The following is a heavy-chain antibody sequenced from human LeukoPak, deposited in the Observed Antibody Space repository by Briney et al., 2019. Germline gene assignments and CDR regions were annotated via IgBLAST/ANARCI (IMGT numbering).Heavy chain of an antibody. CDR1: GGTFSSYA. Sequence: ASVKVSCKASGGTFSSYAISWVRQAPGQGLEWMGRIIPIFGTANYAQKFQGRVTITTDESTSTAYMELSSLRSEDTAVYYCARGRDGYNYSPFYYFDYWGQGTLVTVSS. CDR2: IIPIFGTA. V-gene: IGHV1-69*05. D-gene: IGHD5-24*01. J-gene: IGHJ4*02. CDR3: ARGRDGYNYSPFYYFDY.